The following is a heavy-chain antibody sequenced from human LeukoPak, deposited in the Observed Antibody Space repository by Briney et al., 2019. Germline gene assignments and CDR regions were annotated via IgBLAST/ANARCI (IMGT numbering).Heavy chain of an antibody. D-gene: IGHD2-15*01. CDR1: GFSFSIHA. J-gene: IGHJ6*03. Sequence: GGSLRLSCAASGFSFSIHAMTWVRQAPGKGLEWVSTIFGSGGTTYYADSVRGRFTISRDNVKKTVWLQMNSLRAEDTAIYYCANHPPHYCTGGNCYSAYYFFMDVWGKGTAVTVSS. CDR3: ANHPPHYCTGGNCYSAYYFFMDV. V-gene: IGHV3-23*01. CDR2: IFGSGGTT.